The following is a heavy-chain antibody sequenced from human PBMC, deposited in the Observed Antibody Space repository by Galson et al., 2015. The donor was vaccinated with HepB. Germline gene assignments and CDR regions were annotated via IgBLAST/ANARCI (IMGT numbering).Heavy chain of an antibody. Sequence: SLRLSCAASGFILGDYALNWFRQAPGKGLEWVGFIRSKAYGGTTEFAASVKGRFTISRDDSKSIAYLQMSSLKTEDTAVYYCTRDARLNYYYGLDVWGQGTTVTVSS. CDR3: TRDARLNYYYGLDV. J-gene: IGHJ6*02. CDR1: GFILGDYA. CDR2: IRSKAYGGTT. V-gene: IGHV3-49*03.